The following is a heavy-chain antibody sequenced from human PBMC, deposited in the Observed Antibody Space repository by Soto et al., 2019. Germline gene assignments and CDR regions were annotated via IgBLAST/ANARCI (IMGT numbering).Heavy chain of an antibody. Sequence: SETLSLTCAVYGGSFSVSYWSWIRQHPGKGLEWIGEINHSGSTNYNPSLKSRVTISVDTSKNQFSLKLSSVTAADTAVYYCAGGSYSRPGVEHPDEYWGQGTLVTVSS. CDR2: INHSGST. CDR1: GGSFSVSY. CDR3: AGGSYSRPGVEHPDEY. V-gene: IGHV4-34*01. J-gene: IGHJ4*02. D-gene: IGHD1-26*01.